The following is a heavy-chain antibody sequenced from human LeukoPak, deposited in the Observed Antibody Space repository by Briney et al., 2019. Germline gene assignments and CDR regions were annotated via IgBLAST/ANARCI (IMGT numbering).Heavy chain of an antibody. CDR1: GGSVSNYY. V-gene: IGHV4-59*08. J-gene: IGHJ4*02. D-gene: IGHD6-6*01. Sequence: SETLSLACSGSGGSVSNYYWSWIRQPPGKGLEWIGYVYYTGSTNYNPSLKSRVTMFEDKSKNQFSLRLYSVTVADTAVYYCARHFAYSSSSYFDYWGQGSLVTVSS. CDR3: ARHFAYSSSSYFDY. CDR2: VYYTGST.